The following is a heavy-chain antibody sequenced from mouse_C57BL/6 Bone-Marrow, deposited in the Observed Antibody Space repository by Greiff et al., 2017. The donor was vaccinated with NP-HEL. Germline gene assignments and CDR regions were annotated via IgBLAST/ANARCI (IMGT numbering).Heavy chain of an antibody. Sequence: QVQLQQPGAELVKPGASVKMSCKASGYTFTSYWITWVKQRPGQGLEWIGDIYPGSGSTNYNEKLKSKATLTVDTSSSTAYMQLSSLTSEDSAVYYCAREKTTVVAPYWYFDVWGTGTTVTVSS. D-gene: IGHD1-1*01. CDR2: IYPGSGST. J-gene: IGHJ1*03. CDR1: GYTFTSYW. CDR3: AREKTTVVAPYWYFDV. V-gene: IGHV1-55*01.